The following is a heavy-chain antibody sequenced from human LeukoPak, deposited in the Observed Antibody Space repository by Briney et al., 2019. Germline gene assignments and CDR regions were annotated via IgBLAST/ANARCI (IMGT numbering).Heavy chain of an antibody. D-gene: IGHD2-21*02. CDR1: GFTFSSYS. Sequence: PGGSLRLSCAASGFTFSSYSMNWFRQAPGKGLEWVASIDQDGSETNYVDSVKGRFTISRDNSKNSLSLQMNSLRVEDTAVYYCTTYPRLGGGDTAFVSWGQGTLVTVSS. J-gene: IGHJ4*02. V-gene: IGHV3-7*01. CDR2: IDQDGSET. CDR3: TTYPRLGGGDTAFVS.